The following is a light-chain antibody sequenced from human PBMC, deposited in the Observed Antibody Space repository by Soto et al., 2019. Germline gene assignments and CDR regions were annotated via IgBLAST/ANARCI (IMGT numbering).Light chain of an antibody. CDR1: SSNIGGTNY. CDR3: ASWDDRLGAVI. V-gene: IGLV1-47*02. J-gene: IGLJ2*01. CDR2: SNN. Sequence: QSVLHRAPSASGTPGQRVFISCSGSSSNIGGTNYAYWYQQLPGAAPKLLMHSNNLRPSGVPERISGSKSGTSASLAISGLRSEDEAVYYCASWDDRLGAVIFGGGTKVTVL.